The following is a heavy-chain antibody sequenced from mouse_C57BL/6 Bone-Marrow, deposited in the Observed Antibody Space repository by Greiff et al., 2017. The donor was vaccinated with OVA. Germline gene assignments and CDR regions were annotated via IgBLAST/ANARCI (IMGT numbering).Heavy chain of an antibody. J-gene: IGHJ3*01. CDR3: AREDYDYDIWFAY. V-gene: IGHV1-50*01. CDR1: GYTFTSYW. Sequence: QVQLQQPGAELVKPGASVKLSCKASGYTFTSYWMQWVKQRPGQGLEWIGEIDPSDSYTNYNQKFKGKATLTVDTSSSTAYMQLSSLTSEDSAVYYCAREDYDYDIWFAYWGQGTLVTVSA. CDR2: IDPSDSYT. D-gene: IGHD2-4*01.